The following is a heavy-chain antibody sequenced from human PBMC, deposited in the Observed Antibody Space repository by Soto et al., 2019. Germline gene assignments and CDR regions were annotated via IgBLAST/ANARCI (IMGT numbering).Heavy chain of an antibody. Sequence: QVHLQESGPGLVKPSETLSLTCTVSGGSINNHYWSWIRQPPGKGLEWIGYIYYTGSTNYNPALTSRVAVSVDTSKNQFSLNLTSLTAADTAIYYCARANWYSEYWGQGTLITVSS. V-gene: IGHV4-59*11. CDR3: ARANWYSEY. J-gene: IGHJ4*02. D-gene: IGHD7-27*01. CDR1: GGSINNHY. CDR2: IYYTGST.